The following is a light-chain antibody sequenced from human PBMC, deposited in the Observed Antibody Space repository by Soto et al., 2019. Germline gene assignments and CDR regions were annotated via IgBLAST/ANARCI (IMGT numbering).Light chain of an antibody. CDR1: SSNIGSHT. CDR2: NDN. CDR3: AAWDDNLIGVV. V-gene: IGLV1-44*01. J-gene: IGLJ2*01. Sequence: QSVPTQPPSASGTPGQRVTMSCSGSSSNIGSHTVNWFQQVPGTAPKLLIYNDNQRPSGVPDRFSGSRSGTSASLAISGLQSEDEADYYCAAWDDNLIGVVFGGGTKLTVL.